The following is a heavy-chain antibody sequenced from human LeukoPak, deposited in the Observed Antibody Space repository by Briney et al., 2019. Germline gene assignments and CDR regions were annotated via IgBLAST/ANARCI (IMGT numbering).Heavy chain of an antibody. CDR1: GFTFSSYS. J-gene: IGHJ6*02. V-gene: IGHV3-21*01. CDR3: ARVASGSYSYYYYGMDV. CDR2: ISSSISYI. D-gene: IGHD1-26*01. Sequence: KSGGSLRLSCAASGFTFSSYSMNWVRQAPGKGLEWVSSISSSISYIYYADSVKGRFTISRDNAKNSLYLQMNSLRAEDTAVYYCARVASGSYSYYYYGMDVWGQGTTVTVSS.